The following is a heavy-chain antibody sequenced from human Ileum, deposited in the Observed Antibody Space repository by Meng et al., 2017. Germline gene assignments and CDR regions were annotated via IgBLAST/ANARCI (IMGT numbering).Heavy chain of an antibody. V-gene: IGHV1-46*01. CDR2: INPSGGST. CDR3: ARVVRQQLVSLNGMDV. CDR1: GYTFTSYF. J-gene: IGHJ6*02. Sequence: VRGGSDGKKPGTPVNVSCKDTGYTFTSYFIHWVRQAPGQGLEWMGIINPSGGSTSYAQTFQGRVTMTRDTSTSTVYMELSSLRSEDTAVYYCARVVRQQLVSLNGMDVWGQGTTVTVSS. D-gene: IGHD6-13*01.